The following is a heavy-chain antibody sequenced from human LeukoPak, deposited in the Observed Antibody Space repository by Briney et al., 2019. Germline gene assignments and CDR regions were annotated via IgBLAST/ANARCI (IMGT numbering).Heavy chain of an antibody. Sequence: GGSLRLSCAASGFTFSDYYMSWIRQAPGKGLEWVSYISNSGSTMSYADSLKGRFTIPRDNAKKSLYLQMNSLRAEDTAVYYCARLIVGAAGDVWGQGTTVTVSS. D-gene: IGHD1-26*01. CDR3: ARLIVGAAGDV. CDR1: GFTFSDYY. CDR2: ISNSGSTM. J-gene: IGHJ3*01. V-gene: IGHV3-11*01.